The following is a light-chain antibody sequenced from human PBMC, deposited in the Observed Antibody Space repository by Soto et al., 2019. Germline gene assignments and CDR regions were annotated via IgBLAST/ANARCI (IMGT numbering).Light chain of an antibody. CDR3: TSYTPDNIVLV. CDR2: DVS. CDR1: ISDIGLYKF. V-gene: IGLV2-14*03. Sequence: QSVLTQPASVSGSPGQSITISCTGTISDIGLYKFVSWYQHHPVKAPKLIIFDVSCRASGISNRFSGSKSGNTASLTISGLQAEDEADYYCTSYTPDNIVLVFGGATKLNVL. J-gene: IGLJ2*01.